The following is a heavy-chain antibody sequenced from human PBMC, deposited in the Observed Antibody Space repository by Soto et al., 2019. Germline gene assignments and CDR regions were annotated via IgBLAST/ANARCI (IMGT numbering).Heavy chain of an antibody. V-gene: IGHV2-5*01. Sequence: QITLKESGPTLVKPTQTLTLTCTFSGFSLSTGGLGVGWIRQPPGKALEWLALIYWNDDKRYNPSLKSRLTITKDTSKNQVVLTMTNMDPVDTATYYCAHRGYGDYPRDNWFDPWGQGTLVPVSS. CDR1: GFSLSTGGLG. J-gene: IGHJ5*02. CDR2: IYWNDDK. D-gene: IGHD4-17*01. CDR3: AHRGYGDYPRDNWFDP.